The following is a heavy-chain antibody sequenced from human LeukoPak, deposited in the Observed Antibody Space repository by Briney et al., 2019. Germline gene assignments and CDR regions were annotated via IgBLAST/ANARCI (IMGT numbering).Heavy chain of an antibody. CDR2: INPNSGGT. V-gene: IGHV1-2*02. Sequence: ASVKVSCKASRYTFTGYYMHWVRQAPGQGLEWMGWINPNSGGTNYAQKSQGRVTMTRDTSISTAYMELSRLRSDDTAVYYCARGGPYGDMYYYYYYYMDVWGKGTTVTISS. D-gene: IGHD4-17*01. J-gene: IGHJ6*03. CDR1: RYTFTGYY. CDR3: ARGGPYGDMYYYYYYYMDV.